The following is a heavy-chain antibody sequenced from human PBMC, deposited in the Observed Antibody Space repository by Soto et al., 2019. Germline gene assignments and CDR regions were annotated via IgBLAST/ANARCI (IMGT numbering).Heavy chain of an antibody. Sequence: QVQLVQSGAEVKKPGASVKVSCKASGYTFTSYGISWVRQAPGQGLEWMGWISAYNGNTNYAQKLQGRVTMTTDTSTSTAYMELRSLRSDDTAVYYCARVHPHIAAQWGRYYYYYGMDVWGQGTTVTVSS. D-gene: IGHD6-13*01. CDR2: ISAYNGNT. J-gene: IGHJ6*02. V-gene: IGHV1-18*01. CDR1: GYTFTSYG. CDR3: ARVHPHIAAQWGRYYYYYGMDV.